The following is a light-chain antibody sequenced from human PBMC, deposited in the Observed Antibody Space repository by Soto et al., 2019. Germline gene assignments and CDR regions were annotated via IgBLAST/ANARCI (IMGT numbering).Light chain of an antibody. CDR2: AAS. CDR1: QGISDY. Sequence: DIQMTQSPSSLSASVGDRVTITCRASQGISDYLAWYQQKPGRVPKLLIYAASTLQPGVPSRFSGSGSGTDFTLNINSLQPEDVATYYCQNYNSAPQVTFGGGTKVEIK. J-gene: IGKJ4*01. CDR3: QNYNSAPQVT. V-gene: IGKV1-27*01.